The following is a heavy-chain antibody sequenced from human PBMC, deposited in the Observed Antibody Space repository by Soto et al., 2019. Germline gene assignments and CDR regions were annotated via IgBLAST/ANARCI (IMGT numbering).Heavy chain of an antibody. CDR2: IIPIIGII. J-gene: IGHJ5*02. Sequence: QVQLVQSGAEVKKPGSSVKVSCKASGGTFSTYTITWVRQAPGQGLEWMGRIIPIIGIINYAQKFQGSVTNSADKFTGTAYMELTGLRSDDTAVYYCAGDPDSHYNDSHASSYPWGQGTLVTVSS. CDR3: AGDPDSHYNDSHASSYP. V-gene: IGHV1-69*08. D-gene: IGHD4-4*01. CDR1: GGTFSTYT.